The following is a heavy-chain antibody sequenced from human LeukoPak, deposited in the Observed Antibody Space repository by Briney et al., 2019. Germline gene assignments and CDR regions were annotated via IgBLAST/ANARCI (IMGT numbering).Heavy chain of an antibody. D-gene: IGHD1-7*01. J-gene: IGHJ5*02. CDR1: GGSISSSSYY. CDR3: APARLINWNYGWFDP. V-gene: IGHV4-39*01. Sequence: SETLSLTCTVSGGSISSSSYYWGWIRQPPGKGLEWIGSIYYSGSTYYNPSLKSRVTISVDTSKNQFSLKLSSVTAADTAVYYCAPARLINWNYGWFDPWGQGTLVTVSS. CDR2: IYYSGST.